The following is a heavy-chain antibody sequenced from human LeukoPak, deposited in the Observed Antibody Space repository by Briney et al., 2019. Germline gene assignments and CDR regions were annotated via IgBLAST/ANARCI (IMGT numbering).Heavy chain of an antibody. V-gene: IGHV4-39*02. CDR2: IYYSGST. CDR1: SGSISSSSYD. CDR3: ARGRRAAAAPGFDY. D-gene: IGHD6-13*01. J-gene: IGHJ4*02. Sequence: SETLSLTCTVSSGSISSSSYDWGWIRQPPGKRLEWIGSIYYSGSTYYDPSLKSRVTISVDTSKNHFSLKLSSVTAADTAVYYCARGRRAAAAPGFDYWGQGTLVTVSS.